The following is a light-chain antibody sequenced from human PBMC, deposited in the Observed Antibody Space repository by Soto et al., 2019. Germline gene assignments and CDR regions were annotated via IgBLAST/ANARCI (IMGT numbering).Light chain of an antibody. CDR2: FAS. CDR3: QHYNEWPLT. CDR1: QTVSNN. J-gene: IGKJ4*01. Sequence: ERVMTQSPATLSVSPGEKATLSCRASQTVSNNVAWYQQKPGQAPRLLIYFASTRPTGIPARFSGSGSGTEFTLTISTLQSEDIAVYYCQHYNEWPLTFGGGTKVEIK. V-gene: IGKV3-15*01.